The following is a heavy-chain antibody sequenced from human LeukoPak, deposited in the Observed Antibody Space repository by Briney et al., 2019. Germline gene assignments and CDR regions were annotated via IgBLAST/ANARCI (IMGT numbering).Heavy chain of an antibody. CDR2: IKQDGSEK. Sequence: GGSLRLSCAASGFTFSSYWMSWVRQAPGKGLEWVANIKQDGSEKYYVDSVKGRFTISRDNAKNSLYLQMNSLRAEDTAVYYCARVVVVTAILSPDYYGMDVWGQGTTVTVSS. J-gene: IGHJ6*02. CDR1: GFTFSSYW. V-gene: IGHV3-7*01. CDR3: ARVVVVTAILSPDYYGMDV. D-gene: IGHD2-21*02.